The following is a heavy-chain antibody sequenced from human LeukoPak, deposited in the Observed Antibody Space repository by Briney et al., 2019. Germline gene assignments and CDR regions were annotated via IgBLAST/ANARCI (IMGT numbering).Heavy chain of an antibody. CDR2: FDPEDGET. V-gene: IGHV1-24*01. Sequence: ASVKVSCKVSGYTLTELSMHWVRQAPGKGLEWMGGFDPEDGETIYAQKFQGRVTMTEDTSTDTAYMELSSLRSEDTAVYYCATALTEARYWYFDLWGRGTLVTVSS. CDR3: ATALTEARYWYFDL. J-gene: IGHJ2*01. CDR1: GYTLTELS. D-gene: IGHD4/OR15-4a*01.